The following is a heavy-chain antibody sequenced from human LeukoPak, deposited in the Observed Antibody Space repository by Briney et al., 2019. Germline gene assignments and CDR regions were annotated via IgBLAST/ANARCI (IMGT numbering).Heavy chain of an antibody. D-gene: IGHD1-26*01. CDR2: ISGSGDAT. Sequence: GGSLRLSCAATGFTHNGYVRMWVRQAPGKGLEWVSSISGSGDATYYSDSVKGRFIISRDNSKNTLSLQMNTLRVDDTAVYYCARGACLRPDSGNYIGYWGQGTLVSVSS. CDR1: GFTHNGYV. V-gene: IGHV3-23*01. CDR3: ARGACLRPDSGNYIGY. J-gene: IGHJ4*02.